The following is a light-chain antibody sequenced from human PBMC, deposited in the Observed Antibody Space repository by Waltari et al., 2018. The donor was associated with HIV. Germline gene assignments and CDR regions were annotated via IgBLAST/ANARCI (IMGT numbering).Light chain of an antibody. CDR1: SDDIGLYNF. CDR3: SSFATSDTLL. V-gene: IGLV2-14*01. Sequence: QSALTQPASVSGSPGQSITISCTGTSDDIGLYNFVSCYQKHPDKDPQLIIYGNTNRPSGVSYLFSGSKSDNTASLTMSGLQAEDEADYYCSSFATSDTLLFGGGTKLTVL. CDR2: GNT. J-gene: IGLJ2*01.